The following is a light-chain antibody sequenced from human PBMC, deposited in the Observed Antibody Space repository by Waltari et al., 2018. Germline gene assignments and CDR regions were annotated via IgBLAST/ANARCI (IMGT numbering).Light chain of an antibody. CDR3: SSYTTSSTYV. Sequence: QSALTQPASVSGSPGQSITISCTGTSSDVGGYNFVSWYQQHPGKVPKLIIYDVTNRPSGVSNRFSGAKSGNTASLTISGLQAEDEADYYCSSYTTSSTYVVGTGTKVTVL. CDR2: DVT. J-gene: IGLJ1*01. V-gene: IGLV2-14*03. CDR1: SSDVGGYNF.